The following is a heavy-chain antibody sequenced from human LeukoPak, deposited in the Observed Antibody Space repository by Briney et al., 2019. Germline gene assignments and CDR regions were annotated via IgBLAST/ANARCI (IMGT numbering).Heavy chain of an antibody. CDR2: IIPISGTT. J-gene: IGHJ4*02. CDR3: ATYCSSANCYIWGYYFDS. CDR1: GGTFSRYA. V-gene: IGHV1-69*13. Sequence: ASVKVSCKASGGTFSRYAISWVRQAPGQGLEWMGGIIPISGTTNYAQKFQGRVTITADESTSTAYMELSSLRSEDTAMYYCATYCSSANCYIWGYYFDSWGQGTLVTVSS. D-gene: IGHD2-2*01.